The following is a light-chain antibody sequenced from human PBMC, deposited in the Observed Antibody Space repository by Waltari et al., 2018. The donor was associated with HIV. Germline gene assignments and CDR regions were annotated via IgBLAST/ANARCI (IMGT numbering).Light chain of an antibody. J-gene: IGLJ3*02. V-gene: IGLV2-23*02. CDR3: CSYAGSSTLV. CDR1: RSNIGTYNL. CDR2: EVS. Sequence: QSALTQPASVSGSPGQSITISCTGTRSNIGTYNLLSWHQQHPGKAPKTLIYEVSQRPSGVSNRFSGSKSGNTASLTISGLQAEDEADYYCCSYAGSSTLVFGGGTKVTVL.